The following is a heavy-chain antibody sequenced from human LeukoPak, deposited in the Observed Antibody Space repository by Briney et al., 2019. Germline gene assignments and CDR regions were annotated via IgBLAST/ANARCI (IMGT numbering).Heavy chain of an antibody. V-gene: IGHV4-39*01. Sequence: SETLSLTCTVSGVSIRSSSFYWGWLRQPPGKGLEWFGSIYYSGSTYYRPSLKSRVTMSVDTSKNQFSLRLSSVTAADTAVYYCARGLRWDLTISGTSTFDYWGQGSLVTVSS. CDR1: GVSIRSSSFY. J-gene: IGHJ4*02. CDR2: IYYSGST. D-gene: IGHD1-26*01. CDR3: ARGLRWDLTISGTSTFDY.